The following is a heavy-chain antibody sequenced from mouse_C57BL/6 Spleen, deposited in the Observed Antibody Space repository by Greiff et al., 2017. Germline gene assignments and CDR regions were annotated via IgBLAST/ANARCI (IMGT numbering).Heavy chain of an antibody. CDR2: ISSGSSTI. Sequence: EVQRVESGGGLVKPGGSLKLSCAASGFTFSDYGMHWVRQAPEKGLEWVAYISSGSSTIYYAATVKGRFTISRDNAKNTLFLQMTSLRSEDTAMYYCARPRTGTDYFDYWGQGTTLTVSS. CDR1: GFTFSDYG. CDR3: ARPRTGTDYFDY. D-gene: IGHD4-1*01. J-gene: IGHJ2*01. V-gene: IGHV5-17*01.